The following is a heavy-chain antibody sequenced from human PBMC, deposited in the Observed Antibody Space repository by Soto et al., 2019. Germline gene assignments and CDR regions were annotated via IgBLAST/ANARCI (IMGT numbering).Heavy chain of an antibody. Sequence: SETLSLTCTVSGGSISSSSYYWGWIRQPPGKGLEWIGSIYYSGSTYYNPSLKSRVTISVDTSKNQFSLKLSSVTAADTAVYYCASTLEMATISIAYYFDYWGQGTLVTVSS. CDR2: IYYSGST. D-gene: IGHD5-12*01. CDR3: ASTLEMATISIAYYFDY. CDR1: GGSISSSSYY. J-gene: IGHJ4*02. V-gene: IGHV4-39*01.